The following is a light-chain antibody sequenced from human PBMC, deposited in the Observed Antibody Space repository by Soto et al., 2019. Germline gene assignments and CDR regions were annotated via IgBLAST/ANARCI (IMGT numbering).Light chain of an antibody. CDR3: KQYINLWT. Sequence: EIVMTQSPATLSVSPGERATLSCRASQSVSSNLAWYQQKPGQAPRLLIYGASTRATGIPARFSGSGSGTEFTLTISSLQSEDFAVYYCKQYINLWTFGQGHKGDIK. V-gene: IGKV3-15*01. CDR2: GAS. J-gene: IGKJ1*01. CDR1: QSVSSN.